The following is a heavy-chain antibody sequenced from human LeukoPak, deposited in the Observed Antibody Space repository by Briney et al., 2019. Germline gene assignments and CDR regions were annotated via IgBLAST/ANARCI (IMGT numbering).Heavy chain of an antibody. CDR2: INPSGGST. Sequence: GASVKVSCKASGYTFTSYYMHWVRQAPGQGLEWMGIINPSGGSTSYAQKFQGRVTMTRDMSTSTVYMELSSLRSEDTAVYYCARDSNDYVWGSYLNWFDPWGQGTLVTVSS. CDR3: ARDSNDYVWGSYLNWFDP. V-gene: IGHV1-46*01. J-gene: IGHJ5*02. D-gene: IGHD3-16*01. CDR1: GYTFTSYY.